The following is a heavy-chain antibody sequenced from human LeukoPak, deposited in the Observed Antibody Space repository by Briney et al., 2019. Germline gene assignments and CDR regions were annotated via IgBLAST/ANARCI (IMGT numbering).Heavy chain of an antibody. V-gene: IGHV3-21*01. D-gene: IGHD3-3*01. CDR3: ARVGPYDFWSGYAYGMDV. J-gene: IGHJ6*02. Sequence: GGPLRLSCAASGFTFSSYSMNWVRQAPGKGLEWVSSISSSSSYIYYADSVKGRFTISRDNAKNSLYLQMNSLRAEDTAVYYCARVGPYDFWSGYAYGMDVWGQGTTVTVSS. CDR1: GFTFSSYS. CDR2: ISSSSSYI.